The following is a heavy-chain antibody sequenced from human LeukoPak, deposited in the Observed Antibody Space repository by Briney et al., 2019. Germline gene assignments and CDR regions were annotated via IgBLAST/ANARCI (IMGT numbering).Heavy chain of an antibody. J-gene: IGHJ4*02. V-gene: IGHV1-46*01. D-gene: IGHD3-10*01. Sequence: ASVKVSCKASGYTFTSYYMHWVRQAPGQGLEWMGIINPSGGSTSYAQKFQGRVTMTRDTSTSTVYMELSSLRSGDTAVYYCAREGVSSEYYYGSGTDYWGQGTLVTVSS. CDR3: AREGVSSEYYYGSGTDY. CDR2: INPSGGST. CDR1: GYTFTSYY.